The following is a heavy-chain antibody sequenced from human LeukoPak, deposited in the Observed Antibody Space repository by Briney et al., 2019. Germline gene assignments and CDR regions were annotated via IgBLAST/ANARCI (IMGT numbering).Heavy chain of an antibody. Sequence: SETLSLTCAVYGGSFGGYYWSWIRQPPGKGLEWIGEINHSGRTNYNPSLKSRVTISVDTSKNQFSLKLTSVTAADTAVYYCARQNYGAAPLRYWGQGTLVTVSS. D-gene: IGHD4/OR15-4a*01. CDR2: INHSGRT. CDR3: ARQNYGAAPLRY. V-gene: IGHV4-34*01. J-gene: IGHJ4*02. CDR1: GGSFGGYY.